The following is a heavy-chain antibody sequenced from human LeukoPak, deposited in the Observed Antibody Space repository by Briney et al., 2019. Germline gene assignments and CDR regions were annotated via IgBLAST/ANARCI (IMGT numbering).Heavy chain of an antibody. Sequence: GESLKISCQGFGYSFTNYWIGWVRQMPGKGMEWMGVIYPGDSRIRYNPPFQGQVTISVDRSISTAYLQWVSLKASDSAMYYCACRDLTSTWSFPWGQGTLVTVSS. CDR3: ACRDLTSTWSFP. D-gene: IGHD6-13*01. CDR2: IYPGDSRI. CDR1: GYSFTNYW. V-gene: IGHV5-51*01. J-gene: IGHJ5*02.